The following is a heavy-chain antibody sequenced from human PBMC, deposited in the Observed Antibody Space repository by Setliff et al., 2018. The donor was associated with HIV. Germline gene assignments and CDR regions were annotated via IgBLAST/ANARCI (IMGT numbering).Heavy chain of an antibody. Sequence: ASVKVSCKTSGYNFKEHYIHWVRQALGQGLEWMGQINPNTGKTKFTQKFQDRVTVTRDTSINTVYMDLVRLRYDDTAIYYCARGFFSGTYHYFDFWGQGSLVTVSS. CDR3: ARGFFSGTYHYFDF. CDR1: GYNFKEHY. J-gene: IGHJ4*01. V-gene: IGHV1-2*06. D-gene: IGHD1-26*01. CDR2: INPNTGKT.